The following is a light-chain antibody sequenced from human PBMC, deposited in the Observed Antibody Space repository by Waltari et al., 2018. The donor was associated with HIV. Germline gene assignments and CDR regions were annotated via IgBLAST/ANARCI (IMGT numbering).Light chain of an antibody. CDR1: QRVSSY. V-gene: IGKV3-11*01. Sequence: EIVLTQSPATLSLSTGERATLSCRASQRVSSYLAWYQQKPGQAPRLLIYDASNRATGIPARFSGSGSGTDFTLTISSLEPEDFAVYYCQQRSNWPPWTFGQGTKVEIK. CDR2: DAS. J-gene: IGKJ1*01. CDR3: QQRSNWPPWT.